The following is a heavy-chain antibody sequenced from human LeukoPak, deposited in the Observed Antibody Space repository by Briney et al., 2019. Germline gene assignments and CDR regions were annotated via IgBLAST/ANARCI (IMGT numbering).Heavy chain of an antibody. J-gene: IGHJ6*02. CDR2: ISSSSSYI. Sequence: GGSLRLSCAASGFTFSSYSMNWVRQAPGKGLEWVSSISSSSSYIYYADSVKGRFTISRDNSKNTLYLQMNSLRAEDTAVYYCARVGLYCSSTSCRYYYYGMDVWGQGTTVTVSS. CDR3: ARVGLYCSSTSCRYYYYGMDV. CDR1: GFTFSSYS. D-gene: IGHD2-2*01. V-gene: IGHV3-21*01.